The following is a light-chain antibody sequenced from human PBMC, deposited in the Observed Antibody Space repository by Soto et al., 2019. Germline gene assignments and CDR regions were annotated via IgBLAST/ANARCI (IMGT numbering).Light chain of an antibody. CDR1: QGLVDNDGYSY. CDR2: RIS. CDR3: MQGTHWPYT. Sequence: VVMTQSPLSMAVTLGEPASVFCRSSQGLVDNDGYSYLSWFHQRPGQSPRRLIYRISNRDSGVPDRISGSGSGTDFTLKISRVEAEDVGVYYCMQGTHWPYTFGQGTHLEI. V-gene: IGKV2-30*01. J-gene: IGKJ2*01.